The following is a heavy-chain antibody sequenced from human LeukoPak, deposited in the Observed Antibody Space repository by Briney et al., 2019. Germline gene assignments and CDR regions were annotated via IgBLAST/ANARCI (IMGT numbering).Heavy chain of an antibody. CDR2: INPNSGDT. CDR3: ALYARDAFDI. CDR1: GYTFTGFY. V-gene: IGHV1-2*02. Sequence: ASVKVSCKASGYTFTGFYMHWVRQAPGQGLEWMGWINPNSGDTNYVQKFQGRVTMTRDTSISTAYMELSRLRSDDTAVYYCALYARDAFDIWGQGTMVTVSS. D-gene: IGHD2-8*01. J-gene: IGHJ3*02.